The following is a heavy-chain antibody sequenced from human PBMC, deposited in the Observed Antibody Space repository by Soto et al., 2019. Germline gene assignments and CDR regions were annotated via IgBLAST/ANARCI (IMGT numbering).Heavy chain of an antibody. Sequence: ASVKVSCKASGYTFSDYYMHWVRQAPGQGPEWLGWINPNSGVTNYAQKFQGWITMTRDTSISTAYMELSRLRSDDTAVYYCAREGMAAADVNWFDPWGQGTLVTVSS. V-gene: IGHV1-2*04. CDR1: GYTFSDYY. CDR2: INPNSGVT. CDR3: AREGMAAADVNWFDP. D-gene: IGHD6-13*01. J-gene: IGHJ5*02.